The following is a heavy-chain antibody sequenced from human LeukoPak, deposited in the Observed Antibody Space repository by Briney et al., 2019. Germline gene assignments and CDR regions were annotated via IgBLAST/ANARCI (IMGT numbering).Heavy chain of an antibody. D-gene: IGHD6-13*01. J-gene: IGHJ4*02. CDR3: ARDRREQQLER. CDR2: INWNGGST. V-gene: IGHV3-20*04. CDR1: GFTFSSYS. Sequence: GGSLRLSCAASGFTFSSYSMNWVRQAPGKGLEWVSGINWNGGSTGYADSVKGRFTISRDNAKNSLYLQMNSLRAEDTAVYYCARDRREQQLERWGQGTLVTVSS.